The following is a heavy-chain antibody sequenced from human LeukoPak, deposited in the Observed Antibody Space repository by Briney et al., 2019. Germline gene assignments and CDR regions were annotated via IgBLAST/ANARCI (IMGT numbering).Heavy chain of an antibody. CDR1: GYTFTSYG. V-gene: IGHV1-18*01. D-gene: IGHD1-26*01. CDR3: ARGWELPKYYYYGMDV. CDR2: ISAYNGNT. Sequence: GASVKVSCTASGYTFTSYGISWVRQAPGQGLEWMGWISAYNGNTNYAQKLQGRVTMTTDTSTSTAYMELRSLRSDDTAAYYCARGWELPKYYYYGMDVWGQGTTVTVSS. J-gene: IGHJ6*02.